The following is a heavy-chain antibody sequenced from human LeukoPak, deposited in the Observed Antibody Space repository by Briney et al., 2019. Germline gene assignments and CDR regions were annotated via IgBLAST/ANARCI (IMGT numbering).Heavy chain of an antibody. CDR3: AKDYNYGYGYYFDY. CDR2: ISYDGSDK. CDR1: GFTFSSCG. J-gene: IGHJ4*02. D-gene: IGHD3-10*01. V-gene: IGHV3-30*18. Sequence: GRSLRLSCAASGFTFSSCGMHWVRQAPGKGLEWVAVISYDGSDKYYADSVKGRFTISRDNSKNTLYLQMNGLRAEDTAVYYCAKDYNYGYGYYFDYWGQGTLVTVSS.